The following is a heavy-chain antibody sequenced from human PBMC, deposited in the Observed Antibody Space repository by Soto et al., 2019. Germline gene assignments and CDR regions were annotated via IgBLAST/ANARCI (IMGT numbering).Heavy chain of an antibody. CDR2: ISGSGGST. D-gene: IGHD3-10*01. CDR3: AKDQWFGELLFKGDYYYYGMDV. J-gene: IGHJ6*02. Sequence: GGSLRLSCAASGFTFSSYAMSWVRQAPGKGLEWVSSISGSGGSTYYADSVKGRFTISRDNSKNTLYLRMNSLRAEDTAVYYCAKDQWFGELLFKGDYYYYGMDVWGQGTTVTVSS. V-gene: IGHV3-23*01. CDR1: GFTFSSYA.